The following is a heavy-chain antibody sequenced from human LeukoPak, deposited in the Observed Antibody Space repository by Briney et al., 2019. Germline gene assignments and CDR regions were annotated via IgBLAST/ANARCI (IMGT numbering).Heavy chain of an antibody. Sequence: GGSLRLSCAASGFTVSSNYMSWVRQAPGKGLEWVSVIYSGGSTYYADSVKGRFTISRHNSKNMLYLQMKSLRAEDTAVYYCARVPYRTGPLDYWGQGTLVTVSS. D-gene: IGHD2-8*02. V-gene: IGHV3-53*04. CDR3: ARVPYRTGPLDY. J-gene: IGHJ4*02. CDR1: GFTVSSNY. CDR2: IYSGGST.